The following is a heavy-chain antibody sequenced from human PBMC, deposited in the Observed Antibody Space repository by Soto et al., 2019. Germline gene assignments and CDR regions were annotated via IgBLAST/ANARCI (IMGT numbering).Heavy chain of an antibody. CDR3: ARPGRLGSGRYYYYGMDV. CDR2: IYPGDSDT. V-gene: IGHV5-51*01. CDR1: GYSLTSYW. J-gene: IGHJ6*02. D-gene: IGHD3-10*01. Sequence: PGESLKSSGKGSGYSLTSYWIGWVRQMPGKGREWMGIIYPGDSDTRYSPSFQGQVTISAAKSISTAYLQWSSLKASDTAMYYCARPGRLGSGRYYYYGMDVWGQGPTVTVSS.